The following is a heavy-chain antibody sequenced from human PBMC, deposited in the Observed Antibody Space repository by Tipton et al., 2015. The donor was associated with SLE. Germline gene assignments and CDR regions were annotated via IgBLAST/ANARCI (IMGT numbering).Heavy chain of an antibody. CDR1: GFTFSDYY. D-gene: IGHD1-1*01. V-gene: IGHV3-11*05. J-gene: IGHJ6*02. Sequence: SLRLSCAASGFTFSDYYMSWIRQAPGKGLEWVSYISSSSSYTNYADSVKGRFTISRDNAKNSLYLQMNSLRAEDTAVYYCARDQWGPTGTGVDYYYYGMDVWGQGTTVTVSS. CDR2: ISSSSSYT. CDR3: ARDQWGPTGTGVDYYYYGMDV.